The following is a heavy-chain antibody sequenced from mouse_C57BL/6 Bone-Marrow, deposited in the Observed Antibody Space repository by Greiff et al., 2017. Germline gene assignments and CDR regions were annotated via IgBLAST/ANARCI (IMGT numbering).Heavy chain of an antibody. V-gene: IGHV5-17*01. CDR1: GFTFSDYG. Sequence: EVMLVESGGGLVKPGGSLKLSCAASGFTFSDYGMHWVRQAPEKGLAWVAYISSGSSTIYYADTVKGRFTISRDNAKNTLFLQMTSLRSEDTAMXYCAITTVPYWYFDVWGTGTTVTVSS. CDR2: ISSGSSTI. CDR3: AITTVPYWYFDV. D-gene: IGHD1-1*01. J-gene: IGHJ1*03.